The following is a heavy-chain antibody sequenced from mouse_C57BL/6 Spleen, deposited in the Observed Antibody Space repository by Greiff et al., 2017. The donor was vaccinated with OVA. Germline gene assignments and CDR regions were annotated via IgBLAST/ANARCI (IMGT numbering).Heavy chain of an antibody. V-gene: IGHV1-62-2*01. CDR1: GYTFTEYT. CDR3: ARNEVVYSNYGENAMWD. D-gene: IGHD2-5*01. J-gene: IGHJ4*01. Sequence: QVQLQQSGAELVKPGASVKLSCKASGYTFTEYTIHWVKQRSGQGLEWIGWFYPGSGSIMYNEKFKDKATLTVDKSSSTVYMELRSLTSEDSAVYFCARNEVVYSNYGENAMWDWGKGASVTVSS. CDR2: FYPGSGSI.